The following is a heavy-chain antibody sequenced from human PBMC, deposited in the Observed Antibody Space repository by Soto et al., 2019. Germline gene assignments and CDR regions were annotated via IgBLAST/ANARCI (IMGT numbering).Heavy chain of an antibody. CDR2: ISSSSSTI. CDR3: ARVGYCSGGSCYSGEAHYYYYYGMDV. D-gene: IGHD2-15*01. V-gene: IGHV3-48*02. J-gene: IGHJ6*02. CDR1: GFTFSSYS. Sequence: GGSLRLSCAASGFTFSSYSMNWVRQAPGKGLEWVSYISSSSSTIYYADSGKGRFNSTRDKGKNSMYMEMNSMRDEDTAVYYCARVGYCSGGSCYSGEAHYYYYYGMDVWGQGTTVTVSS.